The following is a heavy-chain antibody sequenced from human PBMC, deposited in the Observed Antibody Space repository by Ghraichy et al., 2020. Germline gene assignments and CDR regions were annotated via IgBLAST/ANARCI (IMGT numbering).Heavy chain of an antibody. CDR1: GGSFSGYY. V-gene: IGHV4-34*01. D-gene: IGHD2-2*01. J-gene: IGHJ5*01. CDR2: INHSGST. Sequence: SETLSLTCAVYGGSFSGYYWSWIRQPPGKGLEWIGEINHSGSTNYNPSLKSRVTISVDTSTNQFSLKLRSVTAADTAVYYCARGGYCSSTSCYFWFDPWGQGTLVTVSS. CDR3: ARGGYCSSTSCYFWFDP.